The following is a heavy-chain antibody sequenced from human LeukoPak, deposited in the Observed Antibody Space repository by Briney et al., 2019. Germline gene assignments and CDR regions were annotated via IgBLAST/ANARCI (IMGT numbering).Heavy chain of an antibody. CDR1: GGSISSSSYY. CDR3: ARHPLYRNIAVAGTVDY. D-gene: IGHD6-19*01. V-gene: IGHV4-39*01. CDR2: IYYSGST. J-gene: IGHJ4*02. Sequence: SETLSLTCTVSGGSISSSSYYWGWIRQPPGKGLEWIGSIYYSGSTYYNPPLKSRVTISVDTSKNQFSLKLSSVTAADTAVYYCARHPLYRNIAVAGTVDYWGQGTLVTVSS.